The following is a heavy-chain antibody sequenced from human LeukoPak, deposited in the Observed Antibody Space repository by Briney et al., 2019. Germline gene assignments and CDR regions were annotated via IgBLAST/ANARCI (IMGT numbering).Heavy chain of an antibody. J-gene: IGHJ4*02. CDR2: IIPIFGIA. CDR3: AGLVTTDHYFDY. CDR1: GGTFSSYA. V-gene: IGHV1-69*04. D-gene: IGHD4-11*01. Sequence: ASVKVSCKASGGTFSSYAISWVRQAPGQGLEWMGRIIPIFGIANYAQKFQGRVTITADKSTSTAYMELSSLRSEDTAVYYCAGLVTTDHYFDYWGQGTLVTVSS.